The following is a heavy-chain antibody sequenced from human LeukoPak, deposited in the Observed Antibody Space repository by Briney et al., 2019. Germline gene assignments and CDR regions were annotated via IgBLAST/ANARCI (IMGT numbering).Heavy chain of an antibody. V-gene: IGHV3-30*01. Sequence: GSSLRLSCSASGLTFSTYSIHWVRQAPGKGLEWVAVLSYDGSTKYFADSVKGRFAISRDNSQNTLYLQLNNLTAEDTAVYYFTRVRVPSRVFLPYFDYWGQGTLVTVSS. J-gene: IGHJ4*02. CDR3: TRVRVPSRVFLPYFDY. CDR1: GLTFSTYS. D-gene: IGHD2-21*01. CDR2: LSYDGSTK.